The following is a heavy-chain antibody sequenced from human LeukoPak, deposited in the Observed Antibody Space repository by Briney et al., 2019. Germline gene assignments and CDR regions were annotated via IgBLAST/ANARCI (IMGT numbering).Heavy chain of an antibody. V-gene: IGHV4-61*02. CDR3: AQGNYDILTGYPPSWFDP. CDR2: IYTSGST. CDR1: GGSISSGSYY. J-gene: IGHJ5*02. D-gene: IGHD3-9*01. Sequence: NPSQTLSLTCTVSGGSISSGSYYWSWIRQPAGKGLEWIGRIYTSGSTNYNPSLKSRVTISVDTSKNQFSLNLSSVTAADTAVYYCAQGNYDILTGYPPSWFDPWGQGTLVTVSS.